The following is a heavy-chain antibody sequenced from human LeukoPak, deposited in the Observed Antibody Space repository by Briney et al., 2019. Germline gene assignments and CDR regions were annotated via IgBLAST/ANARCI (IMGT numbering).Heavy chain of an antibody. CDR2: ISGSGTTT. CDR3: ARDLYAYSGDYRETKFPGAAPNFDL. J-gene: IGHJ2*01. D-gene: IGHD4-17*01. V-gene: IGHV3-11*01. Sequence: PGGSLTLSCAASGFTFSDYYMICIPQAPGKGLEWLSYISGSGTTTEYTDSVQGRFPISRHIHKNSLYLQINNLNADDTAVYYFARDLYAYSGDYRETKFPGAAPNFDLWGRRTLVTVSS. CDR1: GFTFSDYY.